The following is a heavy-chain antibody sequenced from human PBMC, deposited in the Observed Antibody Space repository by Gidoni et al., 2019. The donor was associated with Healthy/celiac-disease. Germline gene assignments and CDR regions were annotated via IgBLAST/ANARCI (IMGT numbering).Heavy chain of an antibody. CDR1: GGTFSSYA. D-gene: IGHD4-17*01. Sequence: QVQLVQSGAEVKKPGSSVKVSCKASGGTFSSYAISWVRQAPGQGLEWMGRISPILGIANYAQKFQGRVTITADKSTSTAYMELSSLRSEDTAVYYCARHSTDQDAFDIWGQGTMVTVSS. J-gene: IGHJ3*02. CDR3: ARHSTDQDAFDI. V-gene: IGHV1-69*04. CDR2: ISPILGIA.